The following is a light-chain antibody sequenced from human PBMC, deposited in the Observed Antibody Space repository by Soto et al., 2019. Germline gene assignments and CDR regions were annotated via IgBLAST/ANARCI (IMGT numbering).Light chain of an antibody. CDR1: QDIKNY. CDR2: DAS. CDR3: QHYDDLLPMYT. J-gene: IGKJ2*01. Sequence: DIPLTQSPSSLSASIGDRVTITCQASQDIKNYLNWYQQKAGKAPKLLIYDASNLQTGVPSRFSGSASGTDFTFTITSLQPEDIATYYCQHYDDLLPMYTFGQGTKLEIK. V-gene: IGKV1-33*01.